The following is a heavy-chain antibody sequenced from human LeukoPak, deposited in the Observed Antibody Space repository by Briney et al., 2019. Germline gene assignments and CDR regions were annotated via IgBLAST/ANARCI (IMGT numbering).Heavy chain of an antibody. V-gene: IGHV4-59*12. CDR2: IYYSGST. CDR1: GGSISSYY. Sequence: ASETLSLTCTVSGGSISSYYWSWIRQPPGKGLEWIGYIYYSGSTNYNPSLKSRVTISVDTSKNQFSLKLSSVTAADTAVYYCARGRVRRYDYVWGSYRPYYFDYWGQGTLVTVSS. J-gene: IGHJ4*02. CDR3: ARGRVRRYDYVWGSYRPYYFDY. D-gene: IGHD3-16*02.